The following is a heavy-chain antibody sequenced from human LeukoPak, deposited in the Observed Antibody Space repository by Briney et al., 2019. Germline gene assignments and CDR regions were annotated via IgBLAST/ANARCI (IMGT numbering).Heavy chain of an antibody. J-gene: IGHJ3*02. D-gene: IGHD5-24*01. CDR2: IKSKTDGGTT. CDR1: GFTFSNAW. Sequence: GGSLRLSCAASGFTFSNAWMNWVRQAPGKGLEWVGRIKSKTDGGTTDYAAPVKGRFTISRDDSKNTLYLQMNNLGAEDTALYYCARDRGVRDFDTWGQGTMVTVSS. V-gene: IGHV3-15*07. CDR3: ARDRGVRDFDT.